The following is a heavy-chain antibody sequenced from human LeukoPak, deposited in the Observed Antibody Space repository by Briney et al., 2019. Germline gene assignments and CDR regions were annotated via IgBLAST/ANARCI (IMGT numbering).Heavy chain of an antibody. CDR2: IEPDGSNK. Sequence: GGSLRLSCAASGFTFRNYWMSWVRQAPGKGLEWVANIEPDGSNKYYMDSVKGRFTISRDNAKNSLYLQMNSLRAEDTAVYYCARRWFGELLSQFTDYYYGMDVWGQGTTVTVSS. CDR3: ARRWFGELLSQFTDYYYGMDV. D-gene: IGHD3-10*01. V-gene: IGHV3-7*01. J-gene: IGHJ6*02. CDR1: GFTFRNYW.